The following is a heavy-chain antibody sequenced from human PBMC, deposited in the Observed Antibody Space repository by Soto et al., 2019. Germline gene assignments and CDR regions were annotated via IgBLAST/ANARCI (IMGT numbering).Heavy chain of an antibody. CDR2: VYYSGGA. V-gene: IGHV4-59*01. CDR3: TRDGDGRMTTNPYYYYGMDV. Sequence: SETLSLTCTVSGGSISGYYWSWIRQPPGKGLEWIGNVYYSGGAKYNPSVKRRVSISVDTSKNQFSLNLSSVTAADTAVYYCTRDGDGRMTTNPYYYYGMDVWGPGIAVTVSS. D-gene: IGHD2-21*02. CDR1: GGSISGYY. J-gene: IGHJ6*02.